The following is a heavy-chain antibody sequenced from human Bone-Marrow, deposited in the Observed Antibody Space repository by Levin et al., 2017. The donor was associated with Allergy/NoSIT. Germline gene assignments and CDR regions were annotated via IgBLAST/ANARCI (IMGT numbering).Heavy chain of an antibody. CDR1: GFSFEDYA. Sequence: PGGSLRLSCAASGFSFEDYAMHWVRQAPGKGLEWVSSINWNSAWKSGSIHYADSVKGRFTISRDNAKNSLFLQMNSLRTEDTALYYCAKVRDDATGPGGPFDVWGQGTMVTVSS. J-gene: IGHJ3*01. D-gene: IGHD2-15*01. CDR3: AKVRDDATGPGGPFDV. CDR2: INWNSAWKSGSI. V-gene: IGHV3-9*01.